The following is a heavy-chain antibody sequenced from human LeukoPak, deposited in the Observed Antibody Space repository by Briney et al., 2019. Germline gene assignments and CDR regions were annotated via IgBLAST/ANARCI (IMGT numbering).Heavy chain of an antibody. V-gene: IGHV4-38-2*01. J-gene: IGHJ5*01. Sequence: SETLSLTCAVSGYSISSGYYWAWIRQPPGKGLEWIGSIFHSGSTYYNPSLKSRVTISIDTSKNQFSLKLTSVTAADTAVYYCARGMATTDSWGQGTLVTVSS. CDR2: IFHSGST. CDR3: ARGMATTDS. D-gene: IGHD5-12*01. CDR1: GYSISSGYY.